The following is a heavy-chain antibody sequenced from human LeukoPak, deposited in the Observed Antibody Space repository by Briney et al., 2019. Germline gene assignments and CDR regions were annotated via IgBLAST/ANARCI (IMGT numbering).Heavy chain of an antibody. CDR3: ARGGQQLDTWYYGMDV. CDR2: IWYDGSNK. CDR1: GFTFSSHA. J-gene: IGHJ6*02. Sequence: GGSLRLSCAASGFTFSSHAMHWVRQAPGKGLEWVAVIWYDGSNKYYADSVKGRFTISRDNSKNTLYLHINSLRAEDTAVYYCARGGQQLDTWYYGMDVWGQGTTVTVSS. V-gene: IGHV3-33*08. D-gene: IGHD6-13*01.